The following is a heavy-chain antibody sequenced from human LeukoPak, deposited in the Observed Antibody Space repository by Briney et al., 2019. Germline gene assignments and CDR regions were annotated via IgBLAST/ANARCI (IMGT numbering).Heavy chain of an antibody. CDR1: GFTFSSYW. CDR3: ARDLPEGAFDI. J-gene: IGHJ3*02. CDR2: IKQDGSEK. Sequence: PGGSLRLSXAASGFTFSSYWMSWVRQAPGKGLEWVANIKQDGSEKYYVDSVKGRFTISRDNAKNSLYLQMNSLRAEDTAVYYCARDLPEGAFDIWGQGTMVTVSS. V-gene: IGHV3-7*01.